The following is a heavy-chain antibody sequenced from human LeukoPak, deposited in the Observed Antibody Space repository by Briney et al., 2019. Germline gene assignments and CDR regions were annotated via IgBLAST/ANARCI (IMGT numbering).Heavy chain of an antibody. D-gene: IGHD3-22*01. CDR2: IYHSGNT. J-gene: IGHJ4*02. V-gene: IGHV4-31*03. CDR1: GGSISSGGYY. Sequence: PSETLSLTCTVSGGSISSGGYYWSWIRQYPGKGLEWIGYIYHSGNTYYNPSLKSRITISVDTSKNQFSLKLNSVTAADTAVYYCARANYYDSSGYDFDYWGQGTLVTVSS. CDR3: ARANYYDSSGYDFDY.